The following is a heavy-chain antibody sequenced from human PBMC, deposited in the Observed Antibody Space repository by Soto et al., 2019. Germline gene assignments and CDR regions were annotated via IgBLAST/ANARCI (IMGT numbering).Heavy chain of an antibody. CDR1: GGYLRSYY. CDR2: VFYTGRA. V-gene: IGHV4-59*01. Sequence: SETLSLTCPVFGGYLRSYYWSWIRQPPGKGLEWIGYVFYTGRANYNASLKSRVSISLDTYNYQFSLKLSSVTAADTAVYYCARDGDGRMTTNPYYYNGMDVWGPGTTVTVSS. D-gene: IGHD4-4*01. J-gene: IGHJ6*02. CDR3: ARDGDGRMTTNPYYYNGMDV.